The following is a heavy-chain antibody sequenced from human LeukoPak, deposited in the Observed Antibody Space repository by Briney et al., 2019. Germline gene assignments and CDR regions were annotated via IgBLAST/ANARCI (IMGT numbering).Heavy chain of an antibody. CDR3: AREAYCGGDCYSGFDY. D-gene: IGHD2-21*02. Sequence: SETLSLTCTVSGYSISSGYYWGWIRQSPGKGLEWIAEISQNGDSNYNMSLKSRVTISLDKSKNQVSLKLNSVTAADTAVYYCAREAYCGGDCYSGFDYWGQGTLVTVSS. CDR2: ISQNGDS. CDR1: GYSISSGYY. J-gene: IGHJ4*02. V-gene: IGHV4-38-2*02.